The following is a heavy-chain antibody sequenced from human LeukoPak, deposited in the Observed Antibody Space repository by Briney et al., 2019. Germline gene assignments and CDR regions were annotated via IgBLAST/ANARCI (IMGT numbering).Heavy chain of an antibody. D-gene: IGHD1-26*01. CDR3: ARDTRTFDY. Sequence: GGSLRLSSAASGFTFSSYRMNWVRQAPGKGLEWVANIKQDGSEKYYVDSVKGRFTISRDNAKNSLFLQMNSLRAEDTAVYYCARDTRTFDYWGQGTLVTVSS. V-gene: IGHV3-7*01. CDR2: IKQDGSEK. CDR1: GFTFSSYR. J-gene: IGHJ4*02.